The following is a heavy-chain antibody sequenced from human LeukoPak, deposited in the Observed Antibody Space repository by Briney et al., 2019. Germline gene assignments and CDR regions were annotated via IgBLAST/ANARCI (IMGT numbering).Heavy chain of an antibody. CDR3: ASGANYYGRSKYAFDI. Sequence: ASVKVPCKASGYTFTRYGISWVRQAPGQGLEWMGWISAYNGNTNYAQKLQGRVTMTTDTSTSTAYMELRSLRSDDTAVYYCASGANYYGRSKYAFDIWGQGTMVTVSS. D-gene: IGHD3-10*01. CDR2: ISAYNGNT. V-gene: IGHV1-18*01. J-gene: IGHJ3*02. CDR1: GYTFTRYG.